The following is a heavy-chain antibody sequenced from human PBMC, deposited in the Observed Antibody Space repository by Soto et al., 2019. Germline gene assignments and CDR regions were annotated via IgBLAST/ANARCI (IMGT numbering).Heavy chain of an antibody. V-gene: IGHV3-13*05. CDR2: ISAAGDP. J-gene: IGHJ6*02. CDR3: ATTDRDFYGLDV. D-gene: IGHD1-1*01. CDR1: GFTFRNYD. Sequence: EVQLVESGGGLVQPGGSLRLSCEASGFTFRNYDMHWVRQGTGKGLEWVSGISAAGDPDYADSVEGRFTITSENAQNAFFLQMHSLRVCDTAVYYCATTDRDFYGLDVWSQGTTVIVSS.